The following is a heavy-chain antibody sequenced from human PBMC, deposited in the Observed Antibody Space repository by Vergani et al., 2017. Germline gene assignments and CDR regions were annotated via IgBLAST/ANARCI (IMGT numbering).Heavy chain of an antibody. J-gene: IGHJ4*02. CDR2: IYYSGST. CDR3: AREVGTEGFDY. D-gene: IGHD2-21*02. Sequence: QVQLQESGPGLVKPSQTLSLTCTVPGDPISRGGYYWNWIRQHPGKGLECIGYIYYSGSTNYNSSIKSRVSMSVDTSKNQFSLRLSPVTAADTAVYYCAREVGTEGFDYWGQGTLVTVSS. CDR1: GDPISRGGYY. V-gene: IGHV4-31*03.